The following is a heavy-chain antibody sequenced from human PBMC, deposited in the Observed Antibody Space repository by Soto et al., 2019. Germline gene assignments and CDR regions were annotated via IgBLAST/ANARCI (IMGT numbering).Heavy chain of an antibody. D-gene: IGHD3-16*01. CDR3: AKDGSQKDDDGNWLGS. J-gene: IGHJ5*01. Sequence: EVQLEESGGDVVQRGGSLRLSCAASGFTFEDYTIHWVRQAPGKALEWVSLISWDGGTTYYTHSVKGRFTISRDNSKNSLYLQMNSLRPEDTALYYCAKDGSQKDDDGNWLGSWGQGTLVTVSS. CDR1: GFTFEDYT. V-gene: IGHV3-43*01. CDR2: ISWDGGTT.